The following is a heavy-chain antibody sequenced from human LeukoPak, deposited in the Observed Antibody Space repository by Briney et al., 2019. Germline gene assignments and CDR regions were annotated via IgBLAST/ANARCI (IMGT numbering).Heavy chain of an antibody. CDR2: ITPSGGT. D-gene: IGHD5-24*01. CDR1: GYTFTSYA. J-gene: IGHJ4*02. CDR3: ARDRYGDGFAHLDS. V-gene: IGHV1-2*02. Sequence: ASGKVSVKASGYTFTSYAIHWVRQAPGQGLEWMGWITPSGGTDYPQKFQGRVAITWDTSITTAYMDLSRLTSDDTAVYYCARDRYGDGFAHLDSWGQGALVTVSS.